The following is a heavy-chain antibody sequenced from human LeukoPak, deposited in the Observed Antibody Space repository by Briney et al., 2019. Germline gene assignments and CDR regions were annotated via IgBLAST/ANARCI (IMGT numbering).Heavy chain of an antibody. CDR3: ARDPGTRKFAARMFFFDY. CDR2: IKEDGSKK. J-gene: IGHJ4*02. D-gene: IGHD3/OR15-3a*01. CDR1: GFTFSRYW. Sequence: GGSLRLSCVVSGFTFSRYWMSWVRQAPGKGLEWVANIKEDGSKKDYVDSVKGRFTISRDNSKNTLYLQMNSLRAEDTAVYYCARDPGTRKFAARMFFFDYWGQGTLVTVSS. V-gene: IGHV3-7*01.